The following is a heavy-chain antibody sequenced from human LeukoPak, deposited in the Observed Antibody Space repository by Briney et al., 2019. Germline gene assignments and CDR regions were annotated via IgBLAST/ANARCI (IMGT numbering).Heavy chain of an antibody. D-gene: IGHD3-16*01. CDR1: GFIFSIYG. J-gene: IGHJ4*02. V-gene: IGHV3-48*01. CDR2: ISSNSEII. CDR3: AKDLRGGWGSPFDY. Sequence: GGSLRLSCEASGFIFSIYGMNWVRQAPGKGLEWVSYISSNSEIIHYAESVWGRFTISRDNAKNSLFLQMNSLIAEDTAVYYCAKDLRGGWGSPFDYWGQGTLVTVSS.